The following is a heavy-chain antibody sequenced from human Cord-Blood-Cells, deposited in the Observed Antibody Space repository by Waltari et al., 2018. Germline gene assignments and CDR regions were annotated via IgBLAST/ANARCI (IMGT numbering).Heavy chain of an antibody. D-gene: IGHD6-13*01. V-gene: IGHV1-8*03. CDR3: VRRGAAAGNWFDP. J-gene: IGHJ5*02. CDR1: GYTFTSYD. Sequence: QVQLVQSGAEVQKPGASVKVSCKSSGYTFTSYDINWVRQATGQGLEWMGWMNPNSGNTGYAQKFQGRVTITRNTSISTAYMELSSLRSEDTAVYYCVRRGAAAGNWFDPWGQGTLVTVSS. CDR2: MNPNSGNT.